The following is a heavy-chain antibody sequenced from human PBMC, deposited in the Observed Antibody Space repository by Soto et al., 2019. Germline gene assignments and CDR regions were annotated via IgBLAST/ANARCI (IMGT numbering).Heavy chain of an antibody. CDR2: IYNSGST. CDR3: ARDLWGYCGTDCYPLDV. V-gene: IGHV4-61*08. D-gene: IGHD2-21*02. Sequence: TSETLSLTCTVSGGSIGRLGCCWIWNRQNPGKGLEWIGYIYNSGSTNYNPSLKSRVTISVDTSKNQFSLKLNSVTAADTAVYYCARDLWGYCGTDCYPLDVWGQGTTVTVSS. J-gene: IGHJ6*02. CDR1: GGSIGRLGCC.